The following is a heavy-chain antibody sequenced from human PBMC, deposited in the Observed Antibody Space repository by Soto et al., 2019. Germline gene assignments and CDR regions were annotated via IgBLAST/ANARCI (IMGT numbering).Heavy chain of an antibody. CDR1: NGSISSSSYY. CDR2: VYYTGFT. D-gene: IGHD3-22*01. Sequence: PSETLSLTCTVSNGSISSSSYYWGWIRQPPGKGLEWIGDVYYTGFTHYNPSLKSRVTISIDTSKSQFSLGLISVTAADTAVYYCARLKGASFISTYNWFDPWGQGTLVTVSS. J-gene: IGHJ5*02. CDR3: ARLKGASFISTYNWFDP. V-gene: IGHV4-39*01.